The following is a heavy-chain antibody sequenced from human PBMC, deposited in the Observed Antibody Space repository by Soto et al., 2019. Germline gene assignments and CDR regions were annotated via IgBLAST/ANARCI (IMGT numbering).Heavy chain of an antibody. CDR2: IIPIPDIT. CDR1: GGTFSKYI. CDR3: ARDRLTTRADAFDL. J-gene: IGHJ3*01. Sequence: VQLVQSGAEVRKPGSSVKVSCKAPGGTFSKYIITWVRQAPGQGLEWMGRIIPIPDITNYAQKFQGRVTVTADRSTSTAYIELTSLTSEDTAVYYCARDRLTTRADAFDLWGQGTMVTVSS. V-gene: IGHV1-69*08. D-gene: IGHD3-3*01.